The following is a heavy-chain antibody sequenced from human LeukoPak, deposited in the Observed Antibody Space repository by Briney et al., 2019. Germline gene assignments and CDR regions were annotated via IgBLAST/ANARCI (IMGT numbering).Heavy chain of an antibody. CDR1: GGTFSSYA. CDR2: IIPIFGTA. J-gene: IGHJ4*02. CDR3: ARVSYGSGSSSY. V-gene: IGHV1-69*01. Sequence: ASVKVSCKASGGTFSSYAISWVRQAPGQGLEWMGGIIPIFGTANYAQKFQGRVTITADESTSTAYMELSSLRSEDTAVYYCARVSYGSGSSSYWGQGTLVTVTS. D-gene: IGHD3-10*01.